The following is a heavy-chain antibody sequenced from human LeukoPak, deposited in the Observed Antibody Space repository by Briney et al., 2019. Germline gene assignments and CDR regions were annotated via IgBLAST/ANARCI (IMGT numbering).Heavy chain of an antibody. CDR2: IYTSGST. CDR3: AREGSYSNYVGDSFGEFDY. J-gene: IGHJ4*02. Sequence: ASETLSLTCTVSGGSISSYYWSWIRQPAGKGLEWIGRIYTSGSTNYNPSLKSRVTMSVDTSKNQFSLKLSSVTAADTAVYYCAREGSYSNYVGDSFGEFDYWGQGTLVTVSS. V-gene: IGHV4-4*07. D-gene: IGHD4-11*01. CDR1: GGSISSYY.